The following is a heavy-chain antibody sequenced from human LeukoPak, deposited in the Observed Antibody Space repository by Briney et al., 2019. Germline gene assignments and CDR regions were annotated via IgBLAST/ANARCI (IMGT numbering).Heavy chain of an antibody. J-gene: IGHJ6*04. D-gene: IGHD3-10*02. CDR1: GFTFSSYA. CDR2: IRYDERNK. CDR3: AELGITMIGGV. V-gene: IGHV3-30*02. Sequence: GGSLRLSCAASGFTFSSYAMHWVRQAPGKGLEWVAFIRYDERNKYYSDSVKGRFTISRDNSKNTLYLQMNSLRAEDTAVYYCAELGITMIGGVWGKGTTVTISS.